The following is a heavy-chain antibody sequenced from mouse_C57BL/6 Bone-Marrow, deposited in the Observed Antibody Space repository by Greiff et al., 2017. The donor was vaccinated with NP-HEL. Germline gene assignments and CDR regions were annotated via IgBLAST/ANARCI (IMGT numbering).Heavy chain of an antibody. Sequence: QVQLKQSGPELVKPGASVKISCKASGYAFSSSWMNWVKQRPGKGLEWIGRIYPGDGDTNYNGKFKGKATLTADKSSSTAYMQLSSLTSEDSAVYFCARSGWGWYFDVWGTGTTVTVSS. V-gene: IGHV1-82*01. J-gene: IGHJ1*03. CDR3: ARSGWGWYFDV. CDR2: IYPGDGDT. CDR1: GYAFSSSW. D-gene: IGHD3-1*01.